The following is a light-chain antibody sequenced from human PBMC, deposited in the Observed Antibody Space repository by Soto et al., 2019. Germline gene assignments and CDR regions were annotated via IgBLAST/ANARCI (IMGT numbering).Light chain of an antibody. Sequence: ENVLTQSATTLSLCPGAEDTITCRASQSINTYLAWYQQKPGQAPRLLIYDASKRATGIPARFSGSGSGTNFTLTISSLEPEDLAVYYCQQRRSWQVTFGQGTRLEIK. CDR1: QSINTY. V-gene: IGKV3D-11*02. J-gene: IGKJ5*01. CDR2: DAS. CDR3: QQRRSWQVT.